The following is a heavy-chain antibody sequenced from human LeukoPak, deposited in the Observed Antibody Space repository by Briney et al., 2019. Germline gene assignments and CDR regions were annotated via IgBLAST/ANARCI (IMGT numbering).Heavy chain of an antibody. CDR2: ISTSGDNT. V-gene: IGHV3-23*01. D-gene: IGHD3-10*01. Sequence: PGGSLRLSCAASGFTFSSYAMSWVRQSPGKGLEWVSAISTSGDNTYYADSVKGRFTISRDNVKNTLYLQMTNLRAEDTAVYYCAKKSRRPEIGGELFPFFDCWGQGTLVTVSS. CDR1: GFTFSSYA. CDR3: AKKSRRPEIGGELFPFFDC. J-gene: IGHJ4*02.